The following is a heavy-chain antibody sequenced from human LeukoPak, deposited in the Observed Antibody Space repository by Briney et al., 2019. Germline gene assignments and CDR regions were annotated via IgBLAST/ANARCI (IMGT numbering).Heavy chain of an antibody. J-gene: IGHJ4*02. Sequence: GGSLRLSCAASGFTFSTYWMAWVRQAPGKGLEWVANIKGDESARHQADSVKGRFTISRDNAKKSVYLQMSSLRGEDTAVYYCARDVGGSLDYWGQGTLVTVSS. CDR3: ARDVGGSLDY. V-gene: IGHV3-7*01. D-gene: IGHD1-26*01. CDR2: IKGDESAR. CDR1: GFTFSTYW.